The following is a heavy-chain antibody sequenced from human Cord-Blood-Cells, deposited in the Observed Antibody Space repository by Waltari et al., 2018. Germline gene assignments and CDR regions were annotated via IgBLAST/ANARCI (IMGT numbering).Heavy chain of an antibody. CDR2: IYHSGRT. D-gene: IGHD2-2*02. CDR1: GGSISSSNW. V-gene: IGHV4-4*02. CDR3: ARDRGYCSSTSCYTWYFDL. Sequence: QVQLQESGPGLVKPSGTLSLTCAVSGGSISSSNWWSWVRQPPGKGLEWIGEIYHSGRTNDNPSLKSRVTISVDKSKTQFSLKLSSVTAADTAVYYCARDRGYCSSTSCYTWYFDLWGRGTLVTVSS. J-gene: IGHJ2*01.